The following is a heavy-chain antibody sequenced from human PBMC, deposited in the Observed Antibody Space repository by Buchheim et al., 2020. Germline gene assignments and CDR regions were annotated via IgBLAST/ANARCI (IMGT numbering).Heavy chain of an antibody. Sequence: EVLLLESGGGLVHPGGSLRLSCVASGFTFDEFAMSWVRQAPGKGLEWVSGCSYSGGMTDYADSVKGRFTISRDNARHTLYLQMNSLRAEDTAVYYCATGITILGVVAGWGQGTL. V-gene: IGHV3-23*01. D-gene: IGHD3-3*01. CDR3: ATGITILGVVAG. CDR1: GFTFDEFA. CDR2: CSYSGGMT. J-gene: IGHJ4*02.